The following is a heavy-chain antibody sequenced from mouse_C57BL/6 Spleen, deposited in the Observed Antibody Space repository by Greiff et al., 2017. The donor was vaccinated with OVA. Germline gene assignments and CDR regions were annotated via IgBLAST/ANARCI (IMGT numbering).Heavy chain of an antibody. J-gene: IGHJ3*01. CDR3: TFYLAEFAY. V-gene: IGHV14-1*01. D-gene: IGHD5-5*01. CDR2: IDPEDGDT. CDR1: GFNIKDYY. Sequence: VQLKQSGAELVRPGASVTLSCTASGFNIKDYYMHWVKQRPEQGLEWIGRIDPEDGDTEYAPKFQGKATMTADTSSNTAYLQLSSLTSEDTAVYCCTFYLAEFAYWGQGTLVTVSA.